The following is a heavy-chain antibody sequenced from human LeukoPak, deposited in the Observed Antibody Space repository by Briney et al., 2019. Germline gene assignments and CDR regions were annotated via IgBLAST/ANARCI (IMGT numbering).Heavy chain of an antibody. CDR3: ARSTRGSGYPNDY. J-gene: IGHJ4*02. CDR2: ISSSSSYI. D-gene: IGHD3-22*01. CDR1: GFTFSSYS. Sequence: GRSLRLSCAASGFTFSSYSMNWVRQAPGKGLEWLSSISSSSSYIYYADSVKGRFTISRDNAKNSLYLQMNSLRAEDTAVYYCARSTRGSGYPNDYWGQGTLVTVSS. V-gene: IGHV3-21*01.